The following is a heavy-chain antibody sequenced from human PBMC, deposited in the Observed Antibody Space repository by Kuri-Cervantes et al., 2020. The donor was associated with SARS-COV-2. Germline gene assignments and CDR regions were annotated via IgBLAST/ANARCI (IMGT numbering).Heavy chain of an antibody. CDR2: ISGSGGST. CDR1: GGSISSSN. Sequence: ETLSLTCAVSGGSISSSNWWSWVRQAPGKGLEWVSAISGSGGSTYYADSVKGRFTISRDNSKNTLYLQMNSLRAEDTAVYYCAKDRISYGDYSSWGQGTLVTVSS. CDR3: AKDRISYGDYSS. V-gene: IGHV3-23*01. J-gene: IGHJ5*02. D-gene: IGHD4-17*01.